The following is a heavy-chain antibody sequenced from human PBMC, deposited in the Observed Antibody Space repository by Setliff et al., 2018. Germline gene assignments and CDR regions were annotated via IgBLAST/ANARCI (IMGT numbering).Heavy chain of an antibody. CDR1: GYSFTMYG. Sequence: VKVSCKASGYSFTMYGVNWVRQAPGQGLEWMAWISAFTGYTQYSQKFKGRITVTTDTSTSTAYMELGSLTSDDTAVYYCARVGITHYGMDVWGQGTTVTVSS. V-gene: IGHV1-18*01. D-gene: IGHD1-20*01. CDR2: ISAFTGYT. J-gene: IGHJ6*02. CDR3: ARVGITHYGMDV.